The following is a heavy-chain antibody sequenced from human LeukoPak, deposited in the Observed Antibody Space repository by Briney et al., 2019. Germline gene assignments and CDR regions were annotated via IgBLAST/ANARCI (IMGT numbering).Heavy chain of an antibody. CDR3: ARGDGYGDYAYYFDY. CDR2: VYFSGTS. V-gene: IGHV4-61*01. Sequence: SETLSLTCSVSGGSVSSGTYYETWIRQPPGKGLEWIGHVYFSGTSSYNPSLKSRVTISADTSKNQFSLKLSSVTAADTAVYYCARGDGYGDYAYYFDYWGQGTLVTVSS. D-gene: IGHD4-17*01. CDR1: GGSVSSGTYY. J-gene: IGHJ4*02.